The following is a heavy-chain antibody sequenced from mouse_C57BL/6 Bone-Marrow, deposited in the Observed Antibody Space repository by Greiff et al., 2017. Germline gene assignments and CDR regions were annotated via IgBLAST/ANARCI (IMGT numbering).Heavy chain of an antibody. J-gene: IGHJ4*01. V-gene: IGHV1-9*01. Sequence: QVQLKESGAELMKPGASVKLSCKATGYTFTGYWIEWVKQRPGHGLEWIGEILPGSGSTNYNAKFKGKATFTADTSSNTAYMQLSSLTTEDSAIYYCARGGIPITTDYAMDYWGQGTSVTVSS. CDR1: GYTFTGYW. CDR3: ARGGIPITTDYAMDY. D-gene: IGHD1-1*01. CDR2: ILPGSGST.